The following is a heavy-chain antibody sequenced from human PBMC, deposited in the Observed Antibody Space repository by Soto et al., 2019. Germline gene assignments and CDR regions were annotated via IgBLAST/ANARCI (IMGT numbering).Heavy chain of an antibody. V-gene: IGHV6-1*01. D-gene: IGHD2-2*01. J-gene: IGHJ6*02. CDR3: AREYCSSTSCYVLEGRLIYYYYYGMDV. Sequence: PSQTLSLTCVISGDSVSSNSAAWNWIRQSPSRGLEWLGRTYYRSKWYNDYAVSVKSRITINPDTSKNQFSLQLSSVTPEDTAVYYCAREYCSSTSCYVLEGRLIYYYYYGMDVWGQGTTVTVSS. CDR1: GDSVSSNSAA. CDR2: TYYRSKWYN.